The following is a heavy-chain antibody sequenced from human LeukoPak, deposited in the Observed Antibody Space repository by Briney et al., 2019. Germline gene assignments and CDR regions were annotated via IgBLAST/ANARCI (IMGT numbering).Heavy chain of an antibody. CDR2: INPSGGST. D-gene: IGHD2-2*01. CDR3: ARVAVVPAALTQDYYYYYGMDV. Sequence: ASVKVSCKVSGYTLTELSMHWVRQAPGQGLEWMGIINPSGGSTSYAQKFQGRVTMTRDTSTSTVYMELSSLRSEDTAVYYCARVAVVPAALTQDYYYYYGMDVWGQGTTVTVSS. J-gene: IGHJ6*02. V-gene: IGHV1-46*01. CDR1: GYTLTELS.